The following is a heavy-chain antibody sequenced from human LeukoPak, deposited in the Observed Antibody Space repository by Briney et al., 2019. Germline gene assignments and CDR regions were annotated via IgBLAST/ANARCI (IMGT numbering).Heavy chain of an antibody. D-gene: IGHD2-15*01. CDR2: IVPLIGTA. J-gene: IGHJ6*03. V-gene: IGHV1-69*05. CDR3: ARGDRVVPPLYYYYCYLDV. CDR1: GGTLTIYA. Sequence: SVKVSCKASGGTLTIYAISWVRQAPGQGLKWMGGIVPLIGTAHYAEKFRDRVTITTDGSTNTAYMELSSLRSEDTAVYYCARGDRVVPPLYYYYCYLDVWGKGTTVTVSS.